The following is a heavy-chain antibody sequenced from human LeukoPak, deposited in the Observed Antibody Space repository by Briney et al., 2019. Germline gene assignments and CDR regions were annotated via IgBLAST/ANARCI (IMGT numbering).Heavy chain of an antibody. CDR3: AKDLHDYGDYVGFDY. D-gene: IGHD4-17*01. Sequence: PGGSLRLSCAASGFTVSSNYMSWVRQAPGKGLEWVSVIYSGGSTYYADSVKGRFTISRDNSKNTLYLQMNSLRAEDTALYYCAKDLHDYGDYVGFDYWGQGTLVTVSS. V-gene: IGHV3-53*05. CDR2: IYSGGST. J-gene: IGHJ4*02. CDR1: GFTVSSNY.